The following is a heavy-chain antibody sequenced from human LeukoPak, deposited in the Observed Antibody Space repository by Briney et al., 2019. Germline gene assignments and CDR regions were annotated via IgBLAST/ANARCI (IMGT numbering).Heavy chain of an antibody. CDR3: ARLRADCTNGVCYNYESDYFDY. V-gene: IGHV4-30-4*01. D-gene: IGHD2-8*01. CDR1: GGSISSGDYY. J-gene: IGHJ4*02. CDR2: IYYSGST. Sequence: PSETLSLTCTVSGGSISSGDYYWSWIRQPPGKGLEWIGYIYYSGSTYYNPSLKSRVTISVDTSKNQFSLKLSSVTAADTAVYYCARLRADCTNGVCYNYESDYFDYWGQGTLVTVSS.